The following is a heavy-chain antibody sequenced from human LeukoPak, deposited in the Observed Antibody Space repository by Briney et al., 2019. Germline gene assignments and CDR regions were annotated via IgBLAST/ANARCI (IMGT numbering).Heavy chain of an antibody. CDR2: INEDGSEK. V-gene: IGHV3-7*01. CDR1: GFSFSRYW. CDR3: AREGFAAASDI. J-gene: IGHJ3*02. Sequence: PGGSLRLSCAASGFSFSRYWMSWVRRAPGKGLECVANINEDGSEKYYVDSVKGRFTISRDNAKNSLYLQMNSLRAEDTAVYYCAREGFAAASDIWGQGTMVTVSS. D-gene: IGHD2-15*01.